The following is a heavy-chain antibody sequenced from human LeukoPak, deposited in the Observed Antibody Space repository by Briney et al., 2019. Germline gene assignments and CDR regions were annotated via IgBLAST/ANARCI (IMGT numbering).Heavy chain of an antibody. CDR2: ISNSGESI. J-gene: IGHJ4*02. D-gene: IGHD6-13*01. CDR3: AKDLLSQQVARCFDY. V-gene: IGHV3-23*01. Sequence: GGSLRLSCVASGFSFSTYAMSWVRQAPGKGLEWVSVISNSGESIAYADSVKGRFTISRDNSKNTPYLQLNSLSADDTAVYYCAKDLLSQQVARCFDYWGQGTLVTVSS. CDR1: GFSFSTYA.